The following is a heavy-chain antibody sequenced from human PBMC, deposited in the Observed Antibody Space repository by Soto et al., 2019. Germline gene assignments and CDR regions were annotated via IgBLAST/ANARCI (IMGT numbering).Heavy chain of an antibody. D-gene: IGHD3-10*01. J-gene: IGHJ6*02. CDR2: IYYSGST. CDR3: ARSPNYYYYGFDV. V-gene: IGHV4-61*08. Sequence: SETLSLTCTVSGGSVSSGAFFWSWLRQSPGKRPEWIAYIYYSGSTNYNPSLKSRATISVDTSKSQFSPTLTSVTAADAATYYCARSPNYYYYGFDVWGQGTTVTVSS. CDR1: GGSVSSGAFF.